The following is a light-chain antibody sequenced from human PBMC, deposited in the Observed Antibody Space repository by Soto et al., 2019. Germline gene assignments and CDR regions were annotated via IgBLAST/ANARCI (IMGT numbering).Light chain of an antibody. CDR3: QQYGSSPLT. V-gene: IGKV3-20*01. J-gene: IGKJ4*01. CDR1: QSVSGSY. Sequence: ETVLTQSPGTLSLSPGERATLSCRASQSVSGSYLAWYQQKPGQAPRLLIYGPSSRATGISDRFSGSGSGTDFTLIISRLEPEDFAVYYCQQYGSSPLTFGGGTKVEIK. CDR2: GPS.